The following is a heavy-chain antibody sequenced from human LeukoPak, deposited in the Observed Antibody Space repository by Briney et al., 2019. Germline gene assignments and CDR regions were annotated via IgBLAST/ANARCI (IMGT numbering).Heavy chain of an antibody. V-gene: IGHV3-30*18. Sequence: GGSLRLSCAASGFTFSSYGMHWVRQAPGKGLEWVAVKSYDGSNKYYADSVKGRFTISRDNSKNTLYLQMNSLRAEDTAVYYCAKGRQDFLQGYYFGYWGQGTLVTVSS. J-gene: IGHJ4*02. CDR2: KSYDGSNK. CDR1: GFTFSSYG. D-gene: IGHD3-3*01. CDR3: AKGRQDFLQGYYFGY.